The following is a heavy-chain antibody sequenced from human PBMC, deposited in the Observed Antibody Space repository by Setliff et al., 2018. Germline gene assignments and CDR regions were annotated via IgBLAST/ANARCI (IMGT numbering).Heavy chain of an antibody. Sequence: GGSLRLSCAASGFTFSAHYMDWLRQAPGKGLEWVSYISGSSHIISYADSVKGRFTISRDNARNTLYLQMNSLTAEDTAVYYCARVGSKPQLGWFDPWGQGTLVTVSS. CDR2: ISGSSHII. V-gene: IGHV3-11*04. CDR1: GFTFSAHY. D-gene: IGHD1-26*01. J-gene: IGHJ5*02. CDR3: ARVGSKPQLGWFDP.